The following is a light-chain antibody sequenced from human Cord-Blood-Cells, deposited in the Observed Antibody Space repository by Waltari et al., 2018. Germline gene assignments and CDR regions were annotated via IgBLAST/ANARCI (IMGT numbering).Light chain of an antibody. CDR2: DAS. CDR3: QQYDNLPLT. J-gene: IGKJ4*01. CDR1: QDISNY. Sequence: DIQMTQSPSSLSASVGDRVPITCQASQDISNYLNWYQQKPGKAPKLLIYDASNLETGVPSGFSGSGSGTDFTFTISSLQPEDIATYYCQQYDNLPLTFGGGTKVEIK. V-gene: IGKV1-33*01.